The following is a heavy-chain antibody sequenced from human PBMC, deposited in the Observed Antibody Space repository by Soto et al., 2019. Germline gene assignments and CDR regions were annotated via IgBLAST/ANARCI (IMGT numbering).Heavy chain of an antibody. J-gene: IGHJ5*02. Sequence: PSETQSLTCAVYGGSFSGYYWSWIRQPPGKGLEWIGEINHSGSTNYNPSLKSRVTISVDTSKNQFSLKLSSVTAADTAVYYCAYSIAAAGINWFDPWGQGTLVTVSS. CDR3: AYSIAAAGINWFDP. CDR2: INHSGST. V-gene: IGHV4-34*01. D-gene: IGHD6-13*01. CDR1: GGSFSGYY.